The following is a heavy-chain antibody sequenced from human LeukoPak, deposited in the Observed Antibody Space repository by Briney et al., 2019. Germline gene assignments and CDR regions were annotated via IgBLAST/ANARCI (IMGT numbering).Heavy chain of an antibody. CDR2: INSDGSST. V-gene: IGHV3-74*01. CDR3: ARRDGSSGYYYFDY. Sequence: GGSLRLSCAASGFTFSGYWMHWVRQAPGKGLVWVSRINSDGSSTSYADSVKGRFTISRDNAKNTLYLQMNSLRAEDTAVYYCARRDGSSGYYYFDYWGQGTLVTVSS. CDR1: GFTFSGYW. J-gene: IGHJ4*02. D-gene: IGHD3-22*01.